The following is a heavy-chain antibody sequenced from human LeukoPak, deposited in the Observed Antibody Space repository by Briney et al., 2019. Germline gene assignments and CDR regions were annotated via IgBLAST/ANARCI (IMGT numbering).Heavy chain of an antibody. CDR2: IYYSGST. CDR3: ARGADYDILTGYGYFDY. V-gene: IGHV4-39*07. J-gene: IGHJ4*02. CDR1: GFTFSSYA. D-gene: IGHD3-9*01. Sequence: GSLRLSCAASGFTFSSYAMSWVRQAPGKGLEWIGSIYYSGSTYYNPSLKSRVTISVDTSKNQFSLKLSSVTAADTAVYYCARGADYDILTGYGYFDYWGQGTLVTVSS.